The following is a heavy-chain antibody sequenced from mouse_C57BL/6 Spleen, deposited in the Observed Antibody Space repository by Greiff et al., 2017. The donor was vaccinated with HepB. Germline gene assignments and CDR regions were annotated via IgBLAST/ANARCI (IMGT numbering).Heavy chain of an antibody. J-gene: IGHJ3*01. CDR3: AGTFAY. CDR2: IYPGDGDT. CDR1: GYAFSSSW. Sequence: VKLMESGPELVKPGASVKISCKASGYAFSSSWMNWVKQRPGKGLEWIGRIYPGDGDTNYNGKFKGKATLTADKSSSTAYMQLSSLTSEDSAVYFCAGTFAYWGQGTLVTVS. V-gene: IGHV1-82*01.